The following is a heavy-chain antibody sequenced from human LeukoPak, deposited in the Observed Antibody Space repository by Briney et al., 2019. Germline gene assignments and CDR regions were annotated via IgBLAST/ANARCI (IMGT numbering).Heavy chain of an antibody. D-gene: IGHD3-10*01. Sequence: SETLSLTCTVSGGSISSYYWNWIRQPPGKRLEWIGNIYYSGSTNYNPSLKSRVTISVDMSENQFSLRLSSVTAADTAVYYCARHRGVGALTWGQGTLGTVSS. CDR1: GGSISSYY. V-gene: IGHV4-59*08. J-gene: IGHJ5*02. CDR2: IYYSGST. CDR3: ARHRGVGALT.